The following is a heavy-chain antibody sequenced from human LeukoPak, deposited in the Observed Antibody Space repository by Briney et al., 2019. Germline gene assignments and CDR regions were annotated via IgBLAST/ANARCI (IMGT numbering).Heavy chain of an antibody. CDR1: GFTFSSYA. CDR2: ISGSGGSI. D-gene: IGHD3-3*01. Sequence: PGGSLRLSCAAAGFTFSSYAMSWVRQAPGKGLEWVSAISGSGGSIYYADSVKGRFTISRDNSKNTLYLQMNRLRAEDTAVYYCAKDRPLTYYDFWSGYWFDYWGQGTLVTVSS. V-gene: IGHV3-23*01. CDR3: AKDRPLTYYDFWSGYWFDY. J-gene: IGHJ4*02.